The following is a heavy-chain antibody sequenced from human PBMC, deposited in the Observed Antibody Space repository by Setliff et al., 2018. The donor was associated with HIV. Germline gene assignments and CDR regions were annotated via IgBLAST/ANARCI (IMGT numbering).Heavy chain of an antibody. CDR2: IYYSGST. CDR3: ARESRNDFWSGYRGGSPGNY. J-gene: IGHJ4*02. V-gene: IGHV4-31*03. Sequence: PSETLSLTCTVSGGSISSGGYYWSWIRQHPGKGLEWIGYIYYSGSTYYNPSLKSRVTISVDTSKNQFSLKLSSVTAADTAMYFCARESRNDFWSGYRGGSPGNYWGQGTLVTVSS. CDR1: GGSISSGGYY. D-gene: IGHD3-3*01.